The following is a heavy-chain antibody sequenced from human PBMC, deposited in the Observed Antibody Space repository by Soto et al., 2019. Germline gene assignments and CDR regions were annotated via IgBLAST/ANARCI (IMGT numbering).Heavy chain of an antibody. J-gene: IGHJ1*01. CDR2: VNPSGGST. Sequence: QVQLEQSGAEVKKPGASVKVSCKASGYIFTAYSMHWVRRAPGQGLQWMGVVNPSGGSTNYAQKFQGRITLTRDKYRNTIYMDLSSLTSEDTAVYYCAREENCSDGICYSEYFQRWGQGTLVTVSS. D-gene: IGHD2-15*01. CDR1: GYIFTAYS. CDR3: AREENCSDGICYSEYFQR. V-gene: IGHV1-46*01.